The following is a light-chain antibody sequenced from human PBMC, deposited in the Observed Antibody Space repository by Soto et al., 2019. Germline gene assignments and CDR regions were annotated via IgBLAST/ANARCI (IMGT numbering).Light chain of an antibody. CDR1: QTVRNNY. V-gene: IGKV3-20*01. Sequence: EIVLTQSPGTLSLSPGERATLFCRASQTVRNNYLAWYQQRPGQAPRLLIYGASSRATGIPDRFSGSGSGTDFTLTISSLQSEDFAVYYCQQYNNWPPWTFGQGTKVDIK. J-gene: IGKJ1*01. CDR3: QQYNNWPPWT. CDR2: GAS.